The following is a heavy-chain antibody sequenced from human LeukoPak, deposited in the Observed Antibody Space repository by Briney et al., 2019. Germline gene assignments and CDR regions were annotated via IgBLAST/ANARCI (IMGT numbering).Heavy chain of an antibody. CDR3: ARDRRPGGTDY. Sequence: ASVRVSCKASGYTFTDYYMHWVRQAPGQGLQWMEWINPNSGDTGYAQKFQGRLTLTRDTSITTAYMELTNLRSDDTAVYYCARDRRPGGTDYWGQGTLVTVSS. CDR1: GYTFTDYY. V-gene: IGHV1-2*02. CDR2: INPNSGDT. J-gene: IGHJ4*02. D-gene: IGHD1-14*01.